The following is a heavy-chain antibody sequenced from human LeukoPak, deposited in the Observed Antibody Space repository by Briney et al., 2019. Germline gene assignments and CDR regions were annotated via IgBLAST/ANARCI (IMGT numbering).Heavy chain of an antibody. CDR1: GYTFTGYY. CDR2: INPNSGGT. J-gene: IGHJ4*02. Sequence: ASVTVSCKASGYTFTGYYMHWVRQAPGQGLKWMGWINPNSGGTNYAQKFQGRVTMTRDTSISTAYMELNRLRSDDTAVYYCARAENAVTTWFDYWGQGTLVTVSS. V-gene: IGHV1-2*02. D-gene: IGHD4-17*01. CDR3: ARAENAVTTWFDY.